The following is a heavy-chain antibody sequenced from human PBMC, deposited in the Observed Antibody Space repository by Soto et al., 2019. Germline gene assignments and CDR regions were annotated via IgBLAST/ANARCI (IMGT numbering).Heavy chain of an antibody. CDR1: GFTFRRYV. CDR3: AKDSRPLSMEFGSDWFDP. D-gene: IGHD1-26*01. V-gene: IGHV3-23*01. CDR2: IGTSGYST. J-gene: IGHJ5*02. Sequence: GGSLRLSCAASGFTFRRYVMNWVRQAPGKGPEWVSSIGTSGYSTYFADSVKGRFSISRDNAKDTLYLQMNSLRAEDTAVYYCAKDSRPLSMEFGSDWFDPWGQGTLVTVSS.